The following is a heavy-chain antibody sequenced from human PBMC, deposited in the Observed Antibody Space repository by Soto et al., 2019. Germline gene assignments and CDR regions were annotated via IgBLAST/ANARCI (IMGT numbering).Heavy chain of an antibody. Sequence: QVQLVQSGAEVKKPGSSVKVSCKASGGTFSSYAISWVRQAPGQGLEWMGGIIPIFGTANYAQKFQGRVTSTADESTRTDEMGLSSLRSEDTAVYYGGRGGGYSSSWGYNWFDPWGQGTLVTVSS. CDR3: GRGGGYSSSWGYNWFDP. D-gene: IGHD6-13*01. V-gene: IGHV1-69*01. J-gene: IGHJ5*02. CDR2: IIPIFGTA. CDR1: GGTFSSYA.